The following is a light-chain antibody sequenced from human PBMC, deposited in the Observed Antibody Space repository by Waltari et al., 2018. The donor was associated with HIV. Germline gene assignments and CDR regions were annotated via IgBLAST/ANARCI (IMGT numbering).Light chain of an antibody. V-gene: IGLV2-8*01. CDR1: SSDVGGCKC. CDR2: EVS. CDR3: CSYAGNNLV. Sequence: QSALTQPASVSGSPGQSITISCTGTSSDVGGCKCVSWYQQHAGKAPKLIIYEVSKRPSGVPDRFSGSESGNTASLTVSGLQAEDEADYYCSYAGNNLVFGGGTKMTVL. J-gene: IGLJ2*01.